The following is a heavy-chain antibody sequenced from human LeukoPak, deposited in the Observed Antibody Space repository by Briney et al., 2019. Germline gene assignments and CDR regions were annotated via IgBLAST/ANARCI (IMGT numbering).Heavy chain of an antibody. Sequence: SGGSLRLSCAVSGLTLSNYGMSWVRQAPGKGLEWVAGIGGSGGGTNYADSVKGRFTISRDNGKKSVYLQMNSLTAEDTAVYYCAGGLDIAVAGPGGYFDYWGQGTLVTVSS. CDR3: AGGLDIAVAGPGGYFDY. CDR1: GLTLSNYG. J-gene: IGHJ4*02. CDR2: IGGSGGGT. V-gene: IGHV3-23*01. D-gene: IGHD6-19*01.